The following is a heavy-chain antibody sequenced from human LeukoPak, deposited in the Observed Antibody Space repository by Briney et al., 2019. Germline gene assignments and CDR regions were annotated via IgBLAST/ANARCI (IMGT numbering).Heavy chain of an antibody. V-gene: IGHV4-59*01. CDR1: GGSISSYY. J-gene: IGHJ5*02. CDR2: IYYSGST. CDR3: ARGRAAAGILRFNWFDP. Sequence: SETLSLTCTVSGGSISSYYWSWIRQPPGKGLEWIGYIYYSGSTNHNPSLKSRVTISVDTSKNQFSLKLSSVTAADTAVYYCARGRAAAGILRFNWFDPWGQGTLVTVSS. D-gene: IGHD6-13*01.